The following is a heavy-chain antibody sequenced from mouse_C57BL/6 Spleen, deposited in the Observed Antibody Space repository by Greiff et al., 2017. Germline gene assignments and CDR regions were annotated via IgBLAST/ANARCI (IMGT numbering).Heavy chain of an antibody. CDR2: IYPRSGNT. D-gene: IGHD1-1*01. V-gene: IGHV1-81*01. CDR3: ARSTITRDFDV. CDR1: GYTFTSSG. Sequence: VQLQQSGAELARPGASVKLSCKASGYTFTSSGISWVKQRTGQGLEWIGEIYPRSGNTYYNEKFKGKATLTADKSSSTAYMELRSLTAEDSAVYFCARSTITRDFDVWGTGTTVTVSS. J-gene: IGHJ1*03.